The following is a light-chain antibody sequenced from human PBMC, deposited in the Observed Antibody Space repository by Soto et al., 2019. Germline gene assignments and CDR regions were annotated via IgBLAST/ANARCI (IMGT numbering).Light chain of an antibody. J-gene: IGLJ2*01. CDR3: SSYAGSNHLVV. CDR1: SSDVGAYNY. CDR2: EVI. Sequence: QSALTQPPSASGSPGQSVTISCTGSSSDVGAYNYVSWYQQYPGKAPKLVIYEVIERPSGVPDRFAGSKSGNTASLTVSGLQVDDEADYYCSSYAGSNHLVVFGGGTKPTVL. V-gene: IGLV2-8*01.